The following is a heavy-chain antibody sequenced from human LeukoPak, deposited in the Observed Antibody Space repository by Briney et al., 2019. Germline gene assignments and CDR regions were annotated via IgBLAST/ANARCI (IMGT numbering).Heavy chain of an antibody. D-gene: IGHD3-22*01. Sequence: ASVKVSCKASGYTFTGYYMHWVRQAPGQGLEWMGWINPNSGGTNYAQKFQGRVTMTRDTSISTAYMELSRLRSDDTAVYYCARGSRITMIVVVMGFYYWGQGTLVTVSS. CDR3: ARGSRITMIVVVMGFYY. J-gene: IGHJ4*02. V-gene: IGHV1-2*02. CDR1: GYTFTGYY. CDR2: INPNSGGT.